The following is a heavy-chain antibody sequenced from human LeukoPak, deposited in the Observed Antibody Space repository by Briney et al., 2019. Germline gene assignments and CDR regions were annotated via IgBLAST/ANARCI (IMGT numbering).Heavy chain of an antibody. CDR2: IKSKTDGGTT. Sequence: GGSLRLSCAASGFTFSNAWMSWVRQAPGKGLEWVGRIKSKTDGGTTDYAAPVKGRFTISRDNSKNTLYLQMNSLRAEDTAVYYCAKDYVSRGYSYGWSPKWYYFDYWGQGTLVTVSS. CDR3: AKDYVSRGYSYGWSPKWYYFDY. D-gene: IGHD5-18*01. CDR1: GFTFSNAW. V-gene: IGHV3-15*01. J-gene: IGHJ4*02.